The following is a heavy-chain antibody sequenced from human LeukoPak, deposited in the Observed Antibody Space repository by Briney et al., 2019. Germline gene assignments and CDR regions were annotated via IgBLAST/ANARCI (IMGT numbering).Heavy chain of an antibody. Sequence: PGGSLRLSCAASGLTFSSYGMNWVRQAPGKGLEWVSYISSSSSTIYYADSVKGRFTISRDNAKNSLYLQMNSLRAEDTAVYYCARVFIGDYGDYQFDYWGQGTLVTVSS. CDR1: GLTFSSYG. CDR3: ARVFIGDYGDYQFDY. J-gene: IGHJ4*02. V-gene: IGHV3-48*01. D-gene: IGHD4-17*01. CDR2: ISSSSSTI.